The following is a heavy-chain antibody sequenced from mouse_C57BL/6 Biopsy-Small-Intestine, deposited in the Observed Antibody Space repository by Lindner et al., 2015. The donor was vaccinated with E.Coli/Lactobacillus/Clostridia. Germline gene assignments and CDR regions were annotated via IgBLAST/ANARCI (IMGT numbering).Heavy chain of an antibody. V-gene: IGHV5-6*01. CDR3: ARPPLITTVVGYFDV. CDR1: GFTFSNYG. J-gene: IGHJ1*03. CDR2: ISSGGSYT. D-gene: IGHD1-1*01. Sequence: QLQESGEGLVKPGGSPKLSCAASGFTFSNYGMSWVRQTPDRRLEWVATISSGGSYTYYPDSVKGRFTISRDNAKNTLYLQMSSLKSEDTAMYYCARPPLITTVVGYFDVWGTGTTVTVSS.